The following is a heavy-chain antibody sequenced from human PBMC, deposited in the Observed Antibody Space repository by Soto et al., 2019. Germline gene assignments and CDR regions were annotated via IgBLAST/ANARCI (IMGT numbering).Heavy chain of an antibody. CDR2: IYWDDEK. V-gene: IGHV2-5*02. D-gene: IGHD6-6*01. J-gene: IGHJ3*02. CDR3: AHRLYASSDDAFDI. CDR1: GFSLTTSGVG. Sequence: QITLKESGPTLVKPTQTLTLTCTFSGFSLTTSGVGVGWIRQPPGKALEWLALIYWDDEKRYSLSLQSRLTITNDTSKNKVHLTVTNMTPADTVTYFCAHRLYASSDDAFDIWGRGKMVYVS.